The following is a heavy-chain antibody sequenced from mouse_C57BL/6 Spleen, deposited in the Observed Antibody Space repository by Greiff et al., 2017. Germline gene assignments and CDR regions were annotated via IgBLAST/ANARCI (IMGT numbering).Heavy chain of an antibody. V-gene: IGHV1-61*01. CDR2: IYPSDSET. Sequence: QVQLQQPGAELVRPGSSVKLSCKASGYTFTSYWMDWVKQRPGQGLEWIGNIYPSDSETHYNQKFKDKATLTVDKSSSTAYMQLSSLTSEDSAVYYCARERGYGYDVWYFDVWGTGTTVTVSS. CDR3: ARERGYGYDVWYFDV. J-gene: IGHJ1*03. D-gene: IGHD2-2*01. CDR1: GYTFTSYW.